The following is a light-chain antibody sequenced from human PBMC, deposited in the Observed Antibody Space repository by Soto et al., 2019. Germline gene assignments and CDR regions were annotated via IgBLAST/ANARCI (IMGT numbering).Light chain of an antibody. CDR2: WAS. Sequence: DIVMTQSPDPLAVSLGERATINCKSSQSVLYSSNNKNYLAWYQQKPGQPPKLLIYWASARESGVPDRFSGSGSGTDFTLTISSLQAEDVAVYYCHHYYSTPYTFGQGTRLEIK. J-gene: IGKJ2*01. CDR3: HHYYSTPYT. V-gene: IGKV4-1*01. CDR1: QSVLYSSNNKNY.